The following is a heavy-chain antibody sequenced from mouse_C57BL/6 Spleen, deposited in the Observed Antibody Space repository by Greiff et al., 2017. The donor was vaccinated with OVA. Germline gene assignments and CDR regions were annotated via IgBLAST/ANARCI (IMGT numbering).Heavy chain of an antibody. V-gene: IGHV5-16*01. CDR2: INSDGSST. CDR1: GFTFSDYY. J-gene: IGHJ2*01. Sequence: EVKLMESEGGLVQPGSSMKLSCTASGFTFSDYYMAWVRQVPEKGLEWVANINSDGSSTYYLDSLKSRFIISRDNAKNILYLQMSSLKSEDTATYYCARGGSSFDYWGQGTTLTVSS. CDR3: ARGGSSFDY. D-gene: IGHD1-1*01.